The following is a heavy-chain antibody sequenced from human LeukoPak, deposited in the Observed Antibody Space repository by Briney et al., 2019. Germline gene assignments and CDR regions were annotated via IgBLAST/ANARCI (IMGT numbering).Heavy chain of an antibody. Sequence: GRSLRLSCAASGFTFDDYAMHWVRQAPGKGLEWVSGISWDSGNIGYADSVKGRFTISRDNAKNSLYLQMNSLRAEDMALYYCAKDGGHSGWQLRGGFFDFWGQGTLVTVSS. CDR3: AKDGGHSGWQLRGGFFDF. CDR1: GFTFDDYA. CDR2: ISWDSGNI. V-gene: IGHV3-9*03. D-gene: IGHD6-19*01. J-gene: IGHJ4*02.